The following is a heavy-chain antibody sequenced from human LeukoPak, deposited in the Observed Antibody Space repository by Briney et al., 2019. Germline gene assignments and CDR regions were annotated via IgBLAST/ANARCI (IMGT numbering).Heavy chain of an antibody. CDR3: ARDPYSGAYGDTYYYFMDV. Sequence: SGGSLRLSCEASGFSFSSYNMDWVRQTPGKGLEWISSITTSSSYTFYADSVKGRFTISRDNARNSLYLQMNSLTAEDTAVYYCARDPYSGAYGDTYYYFMDVWGKGTTVTISS. CDR1: GFSFSSYN. D-gene: IGHD1-26*01. V-gene: IGHV3-21*01. J-gene: IGHJ6*03. CDR2: ITTSSSYT.